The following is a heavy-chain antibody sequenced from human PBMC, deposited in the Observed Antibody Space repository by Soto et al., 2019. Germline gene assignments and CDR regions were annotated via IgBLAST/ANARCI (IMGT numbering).Heavy chain of an antibody. Sequence: QVQLVESGGVVVQPGRSLRLSCAASGFTFSSCGMHWVRQAPGKGLEWVAVISYDGSNKYYADSVKGRFTISRDNSKNTLSLQMNSLRAEDTAVYYCAKDRSSSWSLDYWGQGTLVTVSS. J-gene: IGHJ4*02. CDR2: ISYDGSNK. CDR1: GFTFSSCG. D-gene: IGHD6-13*01. CDR3: AKDRSSSWSLDY. V-gene: IGHV3-30*18.